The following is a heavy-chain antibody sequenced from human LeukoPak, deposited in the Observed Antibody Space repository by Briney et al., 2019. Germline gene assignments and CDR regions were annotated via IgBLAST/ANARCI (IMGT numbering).Heavy chain of an antibody. Sequence: PGGSLRLSCAASGFTFSSYEMIWVRQAPAKGLECVSYISGSGRTIYYADSVKGRFTISRDNAKNSLYLQMYSLRAGDTAAYYCASPQTSGYAFGYWGQGTLVTVSS. D-gene: IGHD5-12*01. V-gene: IGHV3-48*03. CDR2: ISGSGRTI. CDR1: GFTFSSYE. J-gene: IGHJ4*02. CDR3: ASPQTSGYAFGY.